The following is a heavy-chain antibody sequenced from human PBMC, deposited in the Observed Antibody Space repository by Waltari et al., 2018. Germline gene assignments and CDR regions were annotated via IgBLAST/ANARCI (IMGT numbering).Heavy chain of an antibody. Sequence: QVQRVQSGAEGKKPGAAVKVSCKASGYSVTGYYTHWVRQAPGQGLEWMGWIHPNNGGTNYAQNFQGRVTMTRDTSISTAYMELSSLTSDDTAMYYCVRDRSGSYWGQGTLVTVSS. V-gene: IGHV1-2*02. CDR1: GYSVTGYY. J-gene: IGHJ4*02. CDR3: VRDRSGSY. D-gene: IGHD3-10*01. CDR2: IHPNNGGT.